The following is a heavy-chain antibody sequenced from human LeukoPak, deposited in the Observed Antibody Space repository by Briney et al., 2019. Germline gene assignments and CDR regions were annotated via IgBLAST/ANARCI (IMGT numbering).Heavy chain of an antibody. CDR3: ARGGIAAAGTRENWFDP. V-gene: IGHV3-53*01. J-gene: IGHJ5*02. D-gene: IGHD6-13*01. CDR1: GFTVSSNY. Sequence: PGGSLRLSCAASGFTVSSNYMSWVRQAPGKGLEWVSVIYSGGSTYYADSVKGRFTISRDNSKNTLYLQMNSLRAEDTAVYYCARGGIAAAGTRENWFDPWGQGTLVTVSS. CDR2: IYSGGST.